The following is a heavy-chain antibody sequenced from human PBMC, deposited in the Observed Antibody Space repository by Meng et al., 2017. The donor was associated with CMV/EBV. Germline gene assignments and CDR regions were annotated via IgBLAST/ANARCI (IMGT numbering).Heavy chain of an antibody. CDR1: GGSISSSSYY. J-gene: IGHJ6*02. D-gene: IGHD6-13*01. Sequence: GSLRLSCTVSGGSISSSSYYWGWIRQPPGKWLEWIGSIYYSGSTYYNPSPKSRVTISGDTSKNQFSLKLSSVTAADTAVYYCARHSGYSSSAGYYYYGMDVWGQGTTVTVSS. CDR2: IYYSGST. V-gene: IGHV4-39*01. CDR3: ARHSGYSSSAGYYYYGMDV.